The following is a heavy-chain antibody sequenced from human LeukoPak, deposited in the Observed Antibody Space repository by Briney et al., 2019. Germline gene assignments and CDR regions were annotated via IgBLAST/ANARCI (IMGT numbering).Heavy chain of an antibody. D-gene: IGHD2-2*01. CDR2: ISSSSSYI. J-gene: IGHJ4*02. CDR3: ARVGPRVVPAAFDY. Sequence: GGSLRLSCAASGFTFSSYSMNWVRQAPGKGLEWVSSISSSSSYIYYADSVKGRFTISRDNAKNSLYLQMNGLRAEDTAVYYCARVGPRVVPAAFDYWGQGTLVTVSS. CDR1: GFTFSSYS. V-gene: IGHV3-21*01.